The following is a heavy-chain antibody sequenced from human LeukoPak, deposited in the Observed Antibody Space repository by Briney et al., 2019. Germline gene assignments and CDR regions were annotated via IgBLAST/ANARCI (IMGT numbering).Heavy chain of an antibody. D-gene: IGHD6-13*01. CDR2: IYTSGST. CDR3: ARGGCSSSWYPHYYYYYGMDV. V-gene: IGHV4-4*07. J-gene: IGHJ6*02. Sequence: PSETLSLTCTVSGGSISIYYWSWIRQPAGKGLEWIGRIYTSGSTNYNPSLKSRVTMSVDTSKNQFSLKLSSVTAADTAVYYCARGGCSSSWYPHYYYYYGMDVWGQGTTVTVSS. CDR1: GGSISIYY.